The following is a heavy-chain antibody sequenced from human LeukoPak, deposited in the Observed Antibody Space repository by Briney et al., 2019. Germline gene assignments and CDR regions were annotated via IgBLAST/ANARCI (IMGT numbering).Heavy chain of an antibody. CDR1: RFAFSSYW. J-gene: IGHJ3*02. CDR2: INSGGNRT. V-gene: IGHV3-74*01. CDR3: ARGGDCGSTSCYDDGFDI. D-gene: IGHD2-2*01. Sequence: GGSLRLSCAASRFAFSSYWMHWVRQVPGKGLVWVPRINSGGNRTNYADSVKGRFAISRDNAKNTMYLQMNSLRVEDTAVYYCARGGDCGSTSCYDDGFDIWGQGTMVTVSS.